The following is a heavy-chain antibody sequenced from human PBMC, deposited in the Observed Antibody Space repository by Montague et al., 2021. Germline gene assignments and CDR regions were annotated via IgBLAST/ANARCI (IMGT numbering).Heavy chain of an antibody. D-gene: IGHD6-19*01. Sequence: CLRLSCAASGFTFRTYGMNWVRQAPGKGLEWVSYITGSSSSIYYADSVRGRFTISRDNPKNSLYLQMNSLRDEDTAVYYCARDSYSSGWYSAGYFQHWGQGTLVTVSS. J-gene: IGHJ1*01. CDR3: ARDSYSSGWYSAGYFQH. CDR1: GFTFRTYG. V-gene: IGHV3-48*02. CDR2: ITGSSSSI.